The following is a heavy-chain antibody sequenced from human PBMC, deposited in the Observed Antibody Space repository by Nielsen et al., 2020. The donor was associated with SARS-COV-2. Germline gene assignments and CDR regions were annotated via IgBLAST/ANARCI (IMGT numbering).Heavy chain of an antibody. V-gene: IGHV3-23*01. D-gene: IGHD3-22*01. CDR3: ATQAEGYSHPLDY. Sequence: GESLKISCAASGFIFSSYAMTWVRQAPGKGLEWVSLISASGASTYYANSVKGRFSVSRDNSKNTLYLQMNSLRADDTAVFYCATQAEGYSHPLDYWGRGSLVTVSS. CDR2: ISASGAST. J-gene: IGHJ4*02. CDR1: GFIFSSYA.